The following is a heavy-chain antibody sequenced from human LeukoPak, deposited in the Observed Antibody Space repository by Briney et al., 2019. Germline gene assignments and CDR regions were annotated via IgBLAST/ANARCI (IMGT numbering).Heavy chain of an antibody. V-gene: IGHV4-34*01. Sequence: PSETLSLTCAVYGVSFSGYYWSRIRQPPGKGLSWIGEINHSGSTNYNPSLKCRVTISVDTSKNQFSLKLSSVTAADTAVYYCARGVWNYGARQGWFDPWGQGTLVTVSS. CDR1: GVSFSGYY. CDR2: INHSGST. D-gene: IGHD1-7*01. J-gene: IGHJ5*02. CDR3: ARGVWNYGARQGWFDP.